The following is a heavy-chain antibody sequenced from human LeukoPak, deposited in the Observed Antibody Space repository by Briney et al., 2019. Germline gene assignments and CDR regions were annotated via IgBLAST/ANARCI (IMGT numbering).Heavy chain of an antibody. J-gene: IGHJ6*03. CDR1: GFTFSSYA. CDR3: AKSARNADYYYYYMDV. D-gene: IGHD6-6*01. CDR2: INGSGGST. V-gene: IGHV3-23*01. Sequence: GGSLRLSCAASGFTFSSYAMSWVRQAPGKGLEWVSAINGSGGSTYYADSVKGRFTISRDNSKNTLYLQMNSLRAEDTAVYYCAKSARNADYYYYYMDVWGKGTTVTVSS.